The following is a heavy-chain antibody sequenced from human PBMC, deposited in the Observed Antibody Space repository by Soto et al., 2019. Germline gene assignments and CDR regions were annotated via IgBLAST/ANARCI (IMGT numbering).Heavy chain of an antibody. CDR2: IWYDGNNK. D-gene: IGHD5-12*01. V-gene: IGHV3-33*01. CDR1: GFTVSNYG. J-gene: IGHJ3*02. Sequence: QVQLVESGGGVVQPGGSLRLSCAASGFTVSNYGMHWVRQAPGKGLEWVAVIWYDGNNKYYRDSVKGRFTISRDNSKNTVHLQMSRLRGVDRAGYYCSRGNAWTEAAFDMWGKGRMVTVSS. CDR3: SRGNAWTEAAFDM.